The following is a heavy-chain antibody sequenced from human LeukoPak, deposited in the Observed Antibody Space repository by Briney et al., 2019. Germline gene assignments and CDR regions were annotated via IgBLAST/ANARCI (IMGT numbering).Heavy chain of an antibody. V-gene: IGHV4-38-2*02. CDR3: ARAIPNGWPRRGPGWNGFWFDL. CDR2: IYHSGST. J-gene: IGHJ5*02. D-gene: IGHD1-1*01. CDR1: GYSISSGYY. Sequence: KPSETLSLTCTVSGYSISSGYYWGWIRQPPGKGLEWIGSIYHSGSTYYNPSLKSRVTISVDTSKNQFSLKLSSMTAADTAVYYCARAIPNGWPRRGPGWNGFWFDLWGQGTLVTVSS.